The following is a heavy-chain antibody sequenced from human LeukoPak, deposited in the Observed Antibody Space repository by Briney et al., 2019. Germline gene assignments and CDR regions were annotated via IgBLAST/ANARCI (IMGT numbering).Heavy chain of an antibody. CDR2: TNPNSGNT. CDR3: ARANYYGSGKKDLDY. CDR1: GYTFTTYD. Sequence: ASVKVSCKASGYTFTTYDINWVRQATGQGLAWMGWTNPNSGNTGYAQKFQGRVTMTRNTSMSTAYMELSSQRSEDTAVYYCARANYYGSGKKDLDYWGQGTLVTVSS. J-gene: IGHJ4*02. D-gene: IGHD3-10*01. V-gene: IGHV1-8*01.